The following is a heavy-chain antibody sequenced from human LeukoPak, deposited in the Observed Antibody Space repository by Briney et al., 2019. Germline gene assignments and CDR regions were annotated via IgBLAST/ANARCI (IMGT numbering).Heavy chain of an antibody. Sequence: PGGSLRLSCAASGFTFRRFWISWVRQAPGKGLEGVANIKQDGSEKYYVDSVKGRFTISRDNAKNSLYLQMNSLRGEDTAVFYCARVSCTNGVCYGFDYWGQGTLVTVSS. CDR2: IKQDGSEK. CDR1: GFTFRRFW. D-gene: IGHD2-8*01. J-gene: IGHJ4*02. V-gene: IGHV3-7*01. CDR3: ARVSCTNGVCYGFDY.